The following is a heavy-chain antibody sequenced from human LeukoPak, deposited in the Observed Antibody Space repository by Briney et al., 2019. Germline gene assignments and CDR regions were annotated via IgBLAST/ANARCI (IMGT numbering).Heavy chain of an antibody. D-gene: IGHD1-14*01. V-gene: IGHV4-38-2*02. J-gene: IGHJ4*02. CDR3: ARGPPMPDY. CDR2: IYHSGST. Sequence: SETLSLTCTVPGYSISSGYYWGWIRQPPGKGLEWIGSIYHSGSTYYNPSLKSRVTISVDTSKNQFSLKLSSVTAADTAVYYCARGPPMPDYWGQGTLVTVSS. CDR1: GYSISSGYY.